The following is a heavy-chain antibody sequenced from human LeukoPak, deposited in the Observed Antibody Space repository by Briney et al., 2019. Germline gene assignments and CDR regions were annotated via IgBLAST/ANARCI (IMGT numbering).Heavy chain of an antibody. CDR2: IIPIFGTA. J-gene: IGHJ4*02. V-gene: IGHV1-69*06. Sequence: GSSVKVSCKASGGTFSSYAISWVRQAPGQGLEWMGGIIPIFGTANYGQKFQGRVTITADKSTSTAYMELSSLRSEDTAVYYCAYSSSSKNPDYWGQGTLVTVSS. D-gene: IGHD6-6*01. CDR1: GGTFSSYA. CDR3: AYSSSSKNPDY.